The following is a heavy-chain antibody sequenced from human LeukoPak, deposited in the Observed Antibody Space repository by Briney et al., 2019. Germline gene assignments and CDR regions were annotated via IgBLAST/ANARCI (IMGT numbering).Heavy chain of an antibody. CDR1: GYTFTGYY. CDR3: AIYARGSYGSFDY. V-gene: IGHV1-2*02. D-gene: IGHD1-26*01. Sequence: ASVKVSCKASGYTFTGYYMHWVRQAPGQGLEWMGWINPNSGGTSYAQKFQGRVTMTRDTSISTAYVELSRLRSDDTAVYYCAIYARGSYGSFDYWGQGTLVTVSS. J-gene: IGHJ4*02. CDR2: INPNSGGT.